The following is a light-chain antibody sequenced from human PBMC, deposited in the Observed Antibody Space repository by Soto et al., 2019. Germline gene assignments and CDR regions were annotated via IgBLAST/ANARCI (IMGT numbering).Light chain of an antibody. V-gene: IGKV3-15*01. CDR3: QQYSKWPPRYT. CDR1: QSVDIN. CDR2: EAS. J-gene: IGKJ2*01. Sequence: EIVMTQSPVTLSASPGERVSLSCRASQSVDINLAWYQQKPGQAPRLLISEASTRASDIPSRFSGSGSGTDFTLTISSLQSEDFAMYFCQQYSKWPPRYTFGPGTKVEIK.